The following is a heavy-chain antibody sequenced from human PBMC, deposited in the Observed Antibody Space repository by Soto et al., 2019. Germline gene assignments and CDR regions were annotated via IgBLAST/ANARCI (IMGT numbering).Heavy chain of an antibody. V-gene: IGHV4-31*03. CDR2: IYYSGST. D-gene: IGHD6-19*01. J-gene: IGHJ4*02. CDR1: GGSISSGGYY. Sequence: SEILSLTCTVSGGSISSGGYYWSWIRQHPGKGLEWIGYIYYSGSTYYNPSLKSRVTISVDTSKNQFSLKLSSVTAADTAVYYCARASSGWYNFDYWGQGTLVTVSS. CDR3: ARASSGWYNFDY.